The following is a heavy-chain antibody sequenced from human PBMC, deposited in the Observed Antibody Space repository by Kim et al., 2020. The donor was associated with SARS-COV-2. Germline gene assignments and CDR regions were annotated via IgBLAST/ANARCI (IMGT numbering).Heavy chain of an antibody. D-gene: IGHD3-16*01. J-gene: IGHJ3*02. V-gene: IGHV3-7*03. CDR1: GFTFGDYW. CDR3: ARDMIGSRDALDI. CDR2: IKEDGSSK. Sequence: GGYLRLSCAASGFTFGDYWMSWVRQAPGKGLEYVANIKEDGSSKFYVDSVRGRSTISRDNAKNSLYLQMNSLSAEDTAVYYCARDMIGSRDALDIWGQGTMVTVSS.